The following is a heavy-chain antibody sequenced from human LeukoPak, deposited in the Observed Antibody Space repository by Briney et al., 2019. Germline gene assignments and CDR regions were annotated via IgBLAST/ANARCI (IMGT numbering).Heavy chain of an antibody. CDR2: ISSSSSTI. D-gene: IGHD2-2*01. CDR1: GFTFSSYS. Sequence: PGGSLRLSCAASGFTFSSYSMNWVRQAPGKGLEWVSSISSSSSTIYYADSVKGRFTISRDNAKNSLYLQMNSLRAEDTAVYYCARVIVVPAFYYYYYMDVWGKGTTVTVSS. J-gene: IGHJ6*03. CDR3: ARVIVVPAFYYYYYMDV. V-gene: IGHV3-48*01.